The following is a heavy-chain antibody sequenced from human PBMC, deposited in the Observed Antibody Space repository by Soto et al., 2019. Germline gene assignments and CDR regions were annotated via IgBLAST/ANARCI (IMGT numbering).Heavy chain of an antibody. CDR1: VFTFSGSA. Sequence: GGSLRLSCAASVFTFSGSAMHWVRQASGKGLEWVGRIRDKANSYATAYTASVKGRFTISRDDSKNTAYLQMNSLKTEDTAVYYCTRLYCGGDCDFDSWGQGTLVTVSS. CDR2: IRDKANSYAT. V-gene: IGHV3-73*01. D-gene: IGHD2-21*02. CDR3: TRLYCGGDCDFDS. J-gene: IGHJ4*02.